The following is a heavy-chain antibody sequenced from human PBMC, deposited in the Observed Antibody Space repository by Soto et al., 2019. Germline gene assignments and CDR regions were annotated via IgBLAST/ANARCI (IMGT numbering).Heavy chain of an antibody. CDR3: ANLWFGEPTANHFDY. Sequence: QPGGSLRLSCAASGFTFSSYGMHWVRQAPGKGLEWVAVISYDGSNKYYADSVKGRFTISRDNSKNTLYLQMNSLRAEDTAVYYCANLWFGEPTANHFDYWGQGTLVTVSS. J-gene: IGHJ4*02. V-gene: IGHV3-30*18. CDR2: ISYDGSNK. CDR1: GFTFSSYG. D-gene: IGHD3-10*01.